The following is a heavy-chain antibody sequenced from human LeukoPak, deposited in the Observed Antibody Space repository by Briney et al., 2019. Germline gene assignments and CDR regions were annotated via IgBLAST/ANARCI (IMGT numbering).Heavy chain of an antibody. D-gene: IGHD4-17*01. CDR3: ARDSTTVTTLPWYFDL. J-gene: IGHJ2*01. CDR2: ISSSSSTI. CDR1: GFTFSSYS. V-gene: IGHV3-48*04. Sequence: GGSLRLSCAASGFTFSSYSMNWVRQAPGKGLEWVSYISSSSSTIYYADSVKGRFTISRDNAKNSLYLQMNSLRAEDTAVYYCARDSTTVTTLPWYFDLWGRGTLVTVSS.